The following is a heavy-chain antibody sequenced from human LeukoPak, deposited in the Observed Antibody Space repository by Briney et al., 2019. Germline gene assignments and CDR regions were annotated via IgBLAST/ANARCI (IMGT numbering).Heavy chain of an antibody. CDR3: ARERSYCSGATCSLDL. CDR2: TGLSSSL. D-gene: IGHD2-15*01. V-gene: IGHV3-21*01. Sequence: GGSLRPSCAASGFSLSIYDMVWVRQAPGKGLEWIASTGLSSSLGYADSAKGRFTISRDNGENSVYLQMNSLRAEDTAVYFCARERSYCSGATCSLDLWGQGTLVTVSS. J-gene: IGHJ5*02. CDR1: GFSLSIYD.